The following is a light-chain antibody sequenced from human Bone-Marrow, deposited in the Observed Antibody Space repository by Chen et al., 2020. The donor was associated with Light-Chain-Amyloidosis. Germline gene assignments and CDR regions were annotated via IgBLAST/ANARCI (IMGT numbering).Light chain of an antibody. J-gene: IGLJ1*01. CDR2: EFT. CDR1: SSDVGGDNH. Sequence: QSALTHPATVSGSPGQSITFSCTGTSSDVGGDNHVSWYQQHPDKAPKLMIYEFTNRPSWVLDRFGGSKSENTASLTISGLQAEDEADYFCSSYTMTNTLVFGSGTRVTV. CDR3: SSYTMTNTLV. V-gene: IGLV2-14*01.